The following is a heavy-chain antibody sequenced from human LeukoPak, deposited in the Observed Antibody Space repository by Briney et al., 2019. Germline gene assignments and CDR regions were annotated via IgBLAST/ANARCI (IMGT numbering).Heavy chain of an antibody. CDR3: ARAEHIVGSGY. CDR1: GFTFSNYN. V-gene: IGHV3-48*01. CDR2: ISSSSSTI. J-gene: IGHJ4*02. Sequence: GGSLRLSCAASGFTFSNYNMNWVRQAPGKGLEWVSYISSSSSTIYYADSVKGRFTISRDNAKNSLYLQMNSLRAEDTAVYYCARAEHIVGSGYWGQGTLVTVSS. D-gene: IGHD1-26*01.